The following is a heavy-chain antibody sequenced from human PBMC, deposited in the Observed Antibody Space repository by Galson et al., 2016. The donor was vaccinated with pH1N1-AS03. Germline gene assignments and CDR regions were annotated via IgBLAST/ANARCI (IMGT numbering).Heavy chain of an antibody. Sequence: SLRLSCAASGFTFGVYYMSWIRQAPGKGLEWISCITSSGGSGSTIYYADSVKGRFTISRDNAKNSLYLQMNSLRADDTAVYFCARGCYDIWTGYLVDPFDYWGQGALVTVSS. V-gene: IGHV3-11*01. CDR1: GFTFGVYY. CDR3: ARGCYDIWTGYLVDPFDY. CDR2: ITSSGGSGSTI. J-gene: IGHJ4*02. D-gene: IGHD3-9*01.